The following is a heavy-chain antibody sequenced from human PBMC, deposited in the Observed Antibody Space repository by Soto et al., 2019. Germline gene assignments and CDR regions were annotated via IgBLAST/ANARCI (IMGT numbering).Heavy chain of an antibody. Sequence: SVKVSCKASGGTFSSYAISWVRQAPGQGLEWMGGIIPIFGTANYAQKFQGRVTITADEPTSTAYMELSSLRPEDTAVYYCARGRIVVVPAAQNYYGMDVWGQGTTVTV. CDR1: GGTFSSYA. J-gene: IGHJ6*02. CDR2: IIPIFGTA. D-gene: IGHD2-2*01. CDR3: ARGRIVVVPAAQNYYGMDV. V-gene: IGHV1-69*13.